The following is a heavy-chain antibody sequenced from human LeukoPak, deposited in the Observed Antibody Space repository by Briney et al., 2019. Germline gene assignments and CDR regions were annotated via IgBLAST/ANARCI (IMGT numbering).Heavy chain of an antibody. D-gene: IGHD4-23*01. CDR3: ASWGTRGGNLDSYFDY. V-gene: IGHV1-69*01. J-gene: IGHJ4*02. CDR1: GGTFSSYA. CDR2: IIPIFGTA. Sequence: SVKVSCKASGGTFSSYAISWVRQAPGQGLEWMGGIIPIFGTANYAQKFQGRVTITADESTSTAYMELSSLRSEDTAVYYCASWGTRGGNLDSYFDYWGQGTLVTVSS.